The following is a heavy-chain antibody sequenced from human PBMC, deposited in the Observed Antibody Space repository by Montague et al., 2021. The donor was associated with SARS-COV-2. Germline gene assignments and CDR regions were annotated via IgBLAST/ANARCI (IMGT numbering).Heavy chain of an antibody. J-gene: IGHJ4*02. Sequence: SEILSLTCTVSGGSISSSSYYWGWIRQPPGKGLEWIGSIYYSGSTYYNPSLKSRVTISVDTSKNQFSLKLSSVTAADTAVYYCVEIVGAADYWGQGTLVTVSS. D-gene: IGHD1-26*01. CDR1: GGSISSSSYY. V-gene: IGHV4-39*01. CDR3: VEIVGAADY. CDR2: IYYSGST.